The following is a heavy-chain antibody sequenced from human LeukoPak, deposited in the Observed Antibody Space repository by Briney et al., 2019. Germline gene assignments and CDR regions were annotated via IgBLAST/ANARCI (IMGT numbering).Heavy chain of an antibody. Sequence: PGGSLSLSCAASGFSFSDTYMSWIRQAPGKGLEWISFISGTGYTIYYTDSVRGRFTISRDNAKNSLYLQMNSLRAEDTAVYYCARPAATGTNNGPEKYWGQGTLVTVSS. CDR2: ISGTGYTI. CDR3: ARPAATGTNNGPEKY. D-gene: IGHD1-26*01. J-gene: IGHJ4*02. V-gene: IGHV3-11*01. CDR1: GFSFSDTY.